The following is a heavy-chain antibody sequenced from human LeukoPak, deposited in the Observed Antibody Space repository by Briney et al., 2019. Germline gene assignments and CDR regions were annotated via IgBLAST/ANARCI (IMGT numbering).Heavy chain of an antibody. J-gene: IGHJ4*02. CDR2: ICIGGST. Sequence: HAGGSLRLSCAASGFTVSSNCVNWVRQAPGKGLKWVSVICIGGSTNYSDSVRGRFTISGDTSKTTRYRQMNSLRAEDTPVYYCARDSPRIGGGGSHFDYWGQGTLVTVSS. D-gene: IGHD3-3*01. CDR3: ARDSPRIGGGGSHFDY. V-gene: IGHV3-66*01. CDR1: GFTVSSNC.